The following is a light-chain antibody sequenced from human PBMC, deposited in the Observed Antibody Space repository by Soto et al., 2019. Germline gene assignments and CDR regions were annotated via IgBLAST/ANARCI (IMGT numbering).Light chain of an antibody. V-gene: IGKV3-20*01. CDR1: QSVSSSY. CDR2: GAS. CDR3: QQYGSSGT. Sequence: EIVLTQSPGTLSLSPGERATLSCRASQSVSSSYLALYQQKPVQAPRLLICGASSRATGVPDRFSGSGSGTDFTLTISRLEPEDFAVYYCQQYGSSGTFGQGTKVDIK. J-gene: IGKJ1*01.